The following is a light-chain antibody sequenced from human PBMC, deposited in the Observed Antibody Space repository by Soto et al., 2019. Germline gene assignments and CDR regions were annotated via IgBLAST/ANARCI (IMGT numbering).Light chain of an antibody. J-gene: IGKJ4*02. V-gene: IGKV4-1*01. Sequence: DIVMTQSPDSLAVSLGERATINCKSSQSVLFSSNHQNYLAWYQQKPGQPPQLLIYWASTRESGIPDRVSGSGFGTDYTLTISSLETEDVAVYYGEEYYTNPFAFGGGTKVESK. CDR2: WAS. CDR1: QSVLFSSNHQNY. CDR3: EEYYTNPFA.